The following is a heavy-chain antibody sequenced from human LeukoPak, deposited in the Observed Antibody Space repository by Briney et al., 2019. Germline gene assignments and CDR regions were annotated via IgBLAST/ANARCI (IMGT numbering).Heavy chain of an antibody. D-gene: IGHD1-14*01. CDR1: GFTFSSYG. CDR2: LSGSGDGQ. J-gene: IGHJ5*02. CDR3: AKGCQCPSGLSSWFDP. Sequence: GGSLRLSCAASGFTFSSYGMHWVRQAPGKGLEWVSGLSGSGDGQFYADSVEGRFTISRDISNHIWYLQMNSLGAEDTAVYYCAKGCQCPSGLSSWFDPRGQGTLVAVSS. V-gene: IGHV3-23*01.